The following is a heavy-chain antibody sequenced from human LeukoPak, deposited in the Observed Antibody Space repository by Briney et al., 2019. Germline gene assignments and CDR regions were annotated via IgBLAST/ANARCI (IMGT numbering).Heavy chain of an antibody. Sequence: PGGSLRLSCGASGLTFSDHAMTWVRQAPGEGLEWVSSISSSSSYIYYADSVKGRFTISRDNAKNSLYLQMNSLRAEDTAVYYCASEGVLRDHTAIPYWGQGNLVTVSS. J-gene: IGHJ4*02. CDR1: GLTFSDHA. CDR2: ISSSSSYI. CDR3: ASEGVLRDHTAIPY. V-gene: IGHV3-21*01. D-gene: IGHD5-18*01.